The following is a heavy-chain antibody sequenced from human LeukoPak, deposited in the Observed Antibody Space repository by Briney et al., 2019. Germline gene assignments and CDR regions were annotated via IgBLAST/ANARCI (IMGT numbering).Heavy chain of an antibody. D-gene: IGHD1-14*01. V-gene: IGHV3-21*01. Sequence: GESLRLSCAASGFTFSSYSMNWVRQAPGKGLEWVSSISSSSLYIYYADSVKGRFTISRDNAKNSLYLQMNSLRAEDTAVYYCARGTLNIPGEHGAFDYWGQGTLVTVSS. CDR2: ISSSSLYI. J-gene: IGHJ4*02. CDR1: GFTFSSYS. CDR3: ARGTLNIPGEHGAFDY.